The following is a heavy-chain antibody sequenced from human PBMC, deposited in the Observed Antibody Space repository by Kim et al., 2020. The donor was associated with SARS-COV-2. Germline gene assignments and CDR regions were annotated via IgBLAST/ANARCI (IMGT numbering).Heavy chain of an antibody. J-gene: IGHJ6*02. V-gene: IGHV3-30*02. D-gene: IGHD6-13*01. CDR3: AKAGIAAAPGDYYGMDV. Sequence: VKGRFTISRDNSKNTLYLQMNSLRAEDTAVYYCAKAGIAAAPGDYYGMDVWGQGTTVTVSS.